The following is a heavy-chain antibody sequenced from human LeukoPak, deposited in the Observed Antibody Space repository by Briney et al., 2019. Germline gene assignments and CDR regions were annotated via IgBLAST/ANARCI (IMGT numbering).Heavy chain of an antibody. CDR3: ASVVVVAATGAFDI. CDR1: GYTFTDFG. D-gene: IGHD2-15*01. CDR2: INTNTGNP. V-gene: IGHV7-4-1*02. Sequence: ASVKVSCKASGYTFTDFGISWVRQAPGQGPEWMGWINTNTGNPTYAQGFTGRFVFSLDTSVSTAYLQISSLKAEDTAVYYCASVVVVAATGAFDIWGQGTMVTVSS. J-gene: IGHJ3*02.